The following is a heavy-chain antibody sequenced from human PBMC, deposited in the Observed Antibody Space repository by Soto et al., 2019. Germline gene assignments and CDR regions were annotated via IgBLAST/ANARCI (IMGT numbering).Heavy chain of an antibody. J-gene: IGHJ4*02. Sequence: ASVKVSCKASGYTFTVYYMHWVRQAPGQGLEWMGWINPNSGGTNYAQKFQGWVTMTRDTSISTAYMELSRLRSDDTAVYYCARVQQQLVLGWYFDYWGQGTLVTVSS. CDR2: INPNSGGT. CDR1: GYTFTVYY. CDR3: ARVQQQLVLGWYFDY. V-gene: IGHV1-2*04. D-gene: IGHD6-13*01.